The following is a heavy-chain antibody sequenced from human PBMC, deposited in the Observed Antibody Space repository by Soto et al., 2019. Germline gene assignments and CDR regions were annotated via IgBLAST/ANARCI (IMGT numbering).Heavy chain of an antibody. CDR2: ISSSGSTT. V-gene: IGHV3-48*03. Sequence: PGGSLRLSCVGSGFTFSSYEMSWVRQAPGKGLECIAYISSSGSTTDHADSVKGRFTVSRDNAKNSLYLEMNSLRVEDSGIYYCAREENYYESSGYAGRYFDYWGQGALVTVSS. J-gene: IGHJ4*02. CDR1: GFTFSSYE. D-gene: IGHD3-22*01. CDR3: AREENYYESSGYAGRYFDY.